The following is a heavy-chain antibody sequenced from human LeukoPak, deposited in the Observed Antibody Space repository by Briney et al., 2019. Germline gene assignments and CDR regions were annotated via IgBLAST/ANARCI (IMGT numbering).Heavy chain of an antibody. J-gene: IGHJ3*02. Sequence: ASVKVSCKASGGTFSSYAISWVRQAPGQGLEWMGGIIPIFGTANYAQKFQGRVTITADESTSTAYMELSSLRSEDTAVYYCARDGIQRGVAAAGTPAFDIWGQGTMVTVSS. CDR1: GGTFSSYA. V-gene: IGHV1-69*13. CDR2: IIPIFGTA. CDR3: ARDGIQRGVAAAGTPAFDI. D-gene: IGHD6-13*01.